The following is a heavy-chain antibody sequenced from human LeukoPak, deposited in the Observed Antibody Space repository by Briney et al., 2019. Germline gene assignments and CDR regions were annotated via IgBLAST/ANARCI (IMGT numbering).Heavy chain of an antibody. CDR1: GFTFRNYA. J-gene: IGHJ4*02. Sequence: GGSLRLSCAASGFTFRNYAMSWVRQAPGKGLEWVSGINGGGRTTYYADSVKGRFTMSRDNSRNTLYLQMNSLRVEDTALYYCARTYFYESSGYADYWGQGAPVTVSS. CDR2: INGGGRTT. CDR3: ARTYFYESSGYADY. D-gene: IGHD3-22*01. V-gene: IGHV3-23*01.